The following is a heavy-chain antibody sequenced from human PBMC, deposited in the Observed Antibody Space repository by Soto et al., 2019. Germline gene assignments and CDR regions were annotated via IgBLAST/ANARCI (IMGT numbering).Heavy chain of an antibody. CDR1: GFTFSSYS. CDR3: AREGRWQQGGFDI. J-gene: IGHJ3*02. Sequence: EVQLVESGGGLVQPGGSLRLSCAASGFTFSSYSMNWVRQAPGKGLEWVSYISSSSSTIYYADAVKGRSTIYRDNAKNSLYLQMNSLRDEDTAVYYCAREGRWQQGGFDIWGQGTMVTVSS. D-gene: IGHD2-15*01. CDR2: ISSSSSTI. V-gene: IGHV3-48*02.